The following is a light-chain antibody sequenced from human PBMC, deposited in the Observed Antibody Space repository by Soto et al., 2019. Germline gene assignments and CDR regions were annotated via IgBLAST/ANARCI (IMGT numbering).Light chain of an antibody. CDR3: QQYGDWPLT. CDR2: ATS. CDR1: QSVGHN. Sequence: EIVVTQSPATLSVSPGERATLSCRASQSVGHNFAWYQQKPGQAPRLLIFATSTRATGVPARFSGSGSGTEFTLTISSLQSEDFAVSYCQQYGDWPLTFGGGAKVEIE. V-gene: IGKV3-15*01. J-gene: IGKJ4*01.